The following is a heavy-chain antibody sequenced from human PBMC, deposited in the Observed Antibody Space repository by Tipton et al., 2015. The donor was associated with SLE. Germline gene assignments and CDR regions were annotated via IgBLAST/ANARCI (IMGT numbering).Heavy chain of an antibody. Sequence: TLSLTCTVSGDSISGYYWSWIRQPPGKGLEWIGYLSDSGSTNYNPSLKSRVTISVDTSRNQFSLKLSSVSAADTAVYYCARRGDIVVVPGGMTYSPNYYYYGMDVWGQGTMVTVSS. CDR3: ARRGDIVVVPGGMTYSPNYYYYGMDV. J-gene: IGHJ6*02. CDR1: GDSISGYY. V-gene: IGHV4-59*01. D-gene: IGHD2-2*01. CDR2: LSDSGST.